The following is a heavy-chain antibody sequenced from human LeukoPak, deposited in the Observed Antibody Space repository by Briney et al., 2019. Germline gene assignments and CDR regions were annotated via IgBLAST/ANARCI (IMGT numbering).Heavy chain of an antibody. D-gene: IGHD4-11*01. CDR3: ARSRNYDPFDY. V-gene: IGHV4-59*01. J-gene: IGHJ4*02. CDR2: IYYSGST. CDR1: GGSISSYY. Sequence: SSETLSLTCTVSGGSISSYYWSWIRQPPGKGLEWIGYIYYSGSTNYNPSLKSRVTISVDTSKNQFSLKLSSVTAADTAVYYCARSRNYDPFDYWGQGTLVTVSS.